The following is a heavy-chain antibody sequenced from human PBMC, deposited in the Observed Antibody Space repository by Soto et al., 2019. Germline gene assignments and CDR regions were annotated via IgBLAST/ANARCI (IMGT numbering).Heavy chain of an antibody. V-gene: IGHV1-69*02. D-gene: IGHD3-10*01. CDR2: IIPILGIA. Sequence: QVQLVQSGAEVKKPGSSVKVSCKASGGTFSSYTISWVRQAPGQGLEWMGRIIPILGIANYAQKFQGRVTITADKSTGTAYMELSSLRSEDTAVYYCASYFGEDAFDIWGQGTMVTVSS. CDR1: GGTFSSYT. J-gene: IGHJ3*02. CDR3: ASYFGEDAFDI.